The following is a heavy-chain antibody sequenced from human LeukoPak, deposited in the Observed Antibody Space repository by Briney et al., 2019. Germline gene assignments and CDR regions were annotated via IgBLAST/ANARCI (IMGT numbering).Heavy chain of an antibody. J-gene: IGHJ4*02. D-gene: IGHD6-13*01. CDR3: AKGSVISAGVPLDS. CDR2: IKQDGSEK. CDR1: GFTFSSYW. V-gene: IGHV3-7*03. Sequence: GGSLRLSCAASGFTFSSYWMSWVRQAPGKGLEWVANIKQDGSEKYYVDSVKGRFTISRDNAKNSLYLQMNSLRAEDMAFYYCAKGSVISAGVPLDSWGQGTLVTVSS.